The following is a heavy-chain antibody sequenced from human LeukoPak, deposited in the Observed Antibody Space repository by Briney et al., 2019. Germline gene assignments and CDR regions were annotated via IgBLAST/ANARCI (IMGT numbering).Heavy chain of an antibody. CDR2: IYTSGST. J-gene: IGHJ6*03. CDR3: ARVAILTGYPYYYCYYMDV. CDR1: GGSISSYY. Sequence: SETLSLTCTVSGGSISSYYWSWIRQPAGKGLEWIGRIYTSGSTNYNPSLKSRVTMSVDTSKNQFSLKLSSVTAADTAVYYCARVAILTGYPYYYCYYMDVWGKGTTVTVSS. D-gene: IGHD3-9*01. V-gene: IGHV4-4*07.